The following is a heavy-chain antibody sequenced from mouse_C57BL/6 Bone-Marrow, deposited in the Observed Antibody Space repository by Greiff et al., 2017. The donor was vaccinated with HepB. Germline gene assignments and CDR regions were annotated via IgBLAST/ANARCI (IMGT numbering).Heavy chain of an antibody. J-gene: IGHJ3*01. V-gene: IGHV1-64*01. CDR1: GYTFTSYW. CDR3: ARWGGNPFAY. CDR2: IHPNSGST. D-gene: IGHD1-1*02. Sequence: VQLQQPGAELVKPGASVKLSCKASGYTFTSYWMHWVKQRPGQGLEWIGMIHPNSGSTNYNEKFKSKATLTVDKSSSTAYMQLSSLKSADSAVYYCARWGGNPFAYWGQGTLVTVSA.